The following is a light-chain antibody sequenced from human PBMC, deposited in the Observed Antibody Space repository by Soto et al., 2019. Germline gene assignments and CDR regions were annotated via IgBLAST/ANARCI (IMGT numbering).Light chain of an antibody. CDR2: STS. CDR3: HQYYLSPHT. V-gene: IGKV3-20*01. CDR1: ESVNDRF. Sequence: EIVLTQSPGTLSLSRGERVTLSCRASESVNDRFLGWYQHKPGQAPRLLIYSTSNRATGITDRFSGSGSGTDFSLSISRLEPEDSAVYYCHQYYLSPHTFGQGTGLQIK. J-gene: IGKJ2*01.